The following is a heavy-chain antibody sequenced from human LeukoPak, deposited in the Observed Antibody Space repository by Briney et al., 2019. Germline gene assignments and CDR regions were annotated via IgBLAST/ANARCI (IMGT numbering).Heavy chain of an antibody. CDR2: IYYNGST. Sequence: SETLSLTCTVSGGSISSYYWSWIRQPPGKGLEWIGYIYYNGSTNYNPSLKSRVTISVDTSKNQFSLKLSSVTAADTAVHYCARGYSLLITRGYSGYDYGYYFDYWGQGTLVTVSS. CDR1: GGSISSYY. CDR3: ARGYSLLITRGYSGYDYGYYFDY. D-gene: IGHD5-12*01. V-gene: IGHV4-59*01. J-gene: IGHJ4*02.